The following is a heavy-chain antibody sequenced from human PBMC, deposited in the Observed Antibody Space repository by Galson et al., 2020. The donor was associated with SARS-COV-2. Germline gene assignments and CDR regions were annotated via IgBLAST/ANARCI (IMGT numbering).Heavy chain of an antibody. CDR1: GFTFNNYW. J-gene: IGHJ5*02. V-gene: IGHV3-74*01. D-gene: IGHD3-10*01. CDR3: ARGGSGSLDH. Sequence: GGSLRLSCAASGFTFNNYWMHWVRQAPGKGLVWVSHITSDGSITPYAGSVKGRFTISRDNAKNTLYLQMNSLRAEDTAVYYCARGGSGSLDHWGQGTLVTVSS. CDR2: ITSDGSIT.